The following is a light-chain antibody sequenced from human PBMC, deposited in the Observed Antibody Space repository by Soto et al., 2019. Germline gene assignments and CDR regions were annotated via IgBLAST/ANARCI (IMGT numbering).Light chain of an antibody. CDR2: YTS. Sequence: EIVLTQSPGTLSLSPGERATLSCRASQSVSSDLAWYQQKPGQAPRLLIYYTSTRATGFPARFSGGGSGTEFTLTISSLEPEDFAVYYCQQRSNWPITFGQGTRLEIK. CDR1: QSVSSD. J-gene: IGKJ5*01. CDR3: QQRSNWPIT. V-gene: IGKV3-11*01.